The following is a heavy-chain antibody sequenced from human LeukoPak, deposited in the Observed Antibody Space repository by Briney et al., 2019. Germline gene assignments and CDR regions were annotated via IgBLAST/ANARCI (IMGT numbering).Heavy chain of an antibody. CDR3: ARDRGTYDILTGYYYYYMDV. V-gene: IGHV1-69*05. D-gene: IGHD3-9*01. Sequence: ASVKVSCKASGGTFSSYAISWVRQATGQGLEWMGGIIPIFGTANYAQKFQGRVTITTDESTSTAYMELSSLRSEDTAVYYCARDRGTYDILTGYYYYYMDVWGKGTTVTVSS. J-gene: IGHJ6*03. CDR1: GGTFSSYA. CDR2: IIPIFGTA.